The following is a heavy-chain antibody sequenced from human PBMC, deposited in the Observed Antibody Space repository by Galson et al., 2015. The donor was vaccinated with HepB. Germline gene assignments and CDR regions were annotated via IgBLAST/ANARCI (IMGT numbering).Heavy chain of an antibody. CDR3: ARRDTLRGGAASDI. CDR1: GYTFTGYY. D-gene: IGHD5-18*01. Sequence: SVKVSCKASGYTFTGYYLHWVRQAPGQGLEWMGRINPNSGSTNYGQKFQDRVTMTRDTSINTAYMELSRLTSDDTALYYCARRDTLRGGAASDIWGRGTMVTVSS. CDR2: INPNSGST. V-gene: IGHV1-2*06. J-gene: IGHJ3*02.